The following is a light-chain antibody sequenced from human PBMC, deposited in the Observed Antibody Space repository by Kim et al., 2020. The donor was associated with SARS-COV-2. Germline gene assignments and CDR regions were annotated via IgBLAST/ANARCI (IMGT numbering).Light chain of an antibody. CDR3: QVWDSSSDHPMV. CDR2: YDS. Sequence: SYELTQPPSVSVAPGKTARITCGGNNIGSKSVHWYQQKPGQAPVLVIYYDSDRPSGIPERFSGSNSGNTATLTISRVEAGDEADYYCQVWDSSSDHPMVFSGGTQLTVL. J-gene: IGLJ2*01. V-gene: IGLV3-21*04. CDR1: NIGSKS.